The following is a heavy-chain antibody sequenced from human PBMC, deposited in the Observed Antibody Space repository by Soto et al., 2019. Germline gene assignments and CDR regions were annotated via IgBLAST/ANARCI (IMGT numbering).Heavy chain of an antibody. CDR1: GFTFTSSA. V-gene: IGHV1-58*01. Sequence: QMQLVQSGPEVKKPGTSVKVSCKASGFTFTSSAVQWVRQARGQRLEWIGWIVVGSGNTNYAQKFQERVTITRDMSTSTAYMELSSLRSEDTAVYYCAADSTTVTDYYYYYGMDVWGQGTTVTVSS. D-gene: IGHD4-17*01. CDR3: AADSTTVTDYYYYYGMDV. J-gene: IGHJ6*02. CDR2: IVVGSGNT.